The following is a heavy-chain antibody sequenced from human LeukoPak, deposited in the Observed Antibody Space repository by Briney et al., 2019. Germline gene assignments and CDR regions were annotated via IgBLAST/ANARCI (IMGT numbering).Heavy chain of an antibody. Sequence: SETLSLTCTVSGGSISSYYWSWIRQPAGKGLEWIGRIYTSGSTNYNPSLKSRVTISVDTSKNQFSLKLSSVTAPDTAVYYCARHINRGEECQLLYPYYYYYYMDVWGKGTTVTVSS. CDR3: ARHINRGEECQLLYPYYYYYYMDV. CDR1: GGSISSYY. D-gene: IGHD2-2*02. CDR2: IYTSGST. J-gene: IGHJ6*03. V-gene: IGHV4-4*07.